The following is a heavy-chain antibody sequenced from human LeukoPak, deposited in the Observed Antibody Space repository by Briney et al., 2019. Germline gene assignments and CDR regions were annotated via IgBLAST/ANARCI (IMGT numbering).Heavy chain of an antibody. J-gene: IGHJ3*02. D-gene: IGHD3-22*01. Sequence: PSETLSLTCTVSGVSISSGDYYWSWIRQPPGKGLEWIGYIYYSGSTYYNPSLKSRVTISVDTSKNQFSLKLSSVTAADTAVYYCARAFDDSSGYPQDIWGQGTMVTVSS. V-gene: IGHV4-30-4*01. CDR2: IYYSGST. CDR3: ARAFDDSSGYPQDI. CDR1: GVSISSGDYY.